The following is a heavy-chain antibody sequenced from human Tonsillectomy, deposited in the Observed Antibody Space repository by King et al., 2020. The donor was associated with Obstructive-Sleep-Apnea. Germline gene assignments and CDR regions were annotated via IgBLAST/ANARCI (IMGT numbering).Heavy chain of an antibody. CDR1: GYTFTDYY. Sequence: VQLVESGAEVKKPGASVKVSCKASGYTFTDYYMHWVRQAPGQGLEWMGWINPNSCGTNYAQKFQGRVTMPRDPSISPAYMELSRLRSDDTAVYYCASDSTRDWGVWGASPYYWGQGTLVTVSS. D-gene: IGHD3-10*01. J-gene: IGHJ4*02. CDR3: ASDSTRDWGVWGASPYY. V-gene: IGHV1-2*02. CDR2: INPNSCGT.